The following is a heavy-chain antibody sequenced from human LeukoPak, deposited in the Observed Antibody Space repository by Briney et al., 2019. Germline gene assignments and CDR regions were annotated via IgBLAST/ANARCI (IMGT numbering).Heavy chain of an antibody. CDR2: IFYSGST. J-gene: IGHJ4*02. D-gene: IGHD4-23*01. CDR3: ARIPYGGFDY. CDR1: GDSISRYY. Sequence: SETLSLTCTVSGDSISRYYWSWIRQPPGTGLEWIGYIFYSGSTDYNPSLKSRVTISVDTSKNQFSLRLSSVTAADTAVYYCARIPYGGFDYWGLGTLVTVSS. V-gene: IGHV4-59*01.